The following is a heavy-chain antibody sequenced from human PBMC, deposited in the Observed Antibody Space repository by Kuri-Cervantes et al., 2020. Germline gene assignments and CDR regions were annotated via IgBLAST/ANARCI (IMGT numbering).Heavy chain of an antibody. D-gene: IGHD2-21*02. V-gene: IGHV3-30*03. CDR3: ARERGYCGGDCYLLELYGMDV. J-gene: IGHJ6*02. Sequence: GGSLRLSCAASGFTFSSYGMHWVRQAPGKGLEWVAVISYDGSNKYYADSVKGRFTISRDNSKNTLYLQMNSLRAEDTAVYYCARERGYCGGDCYLLELYGMDVLGQGTTVTVSS. CDR1: GFTFSSYG. CDR2: ISYDGSNK.